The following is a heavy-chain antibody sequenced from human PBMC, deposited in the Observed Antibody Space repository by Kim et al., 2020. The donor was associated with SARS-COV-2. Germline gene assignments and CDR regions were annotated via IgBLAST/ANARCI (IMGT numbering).Heavy chain of an antibody. CDR2: IYYSGST. CDR3: ARDLADALTTDY. V-gene: IGHV4-61*01. Sequence: SETLSLTCTVSGGSVSSGSYYWSWIRQPPGKGLEWIGYIYYSGSTNYNPSLKSRVTISVDTSKNQFSLKLSSVTAADTAVYYCARDLADALTTDYWGQGTLVTVSS. J-gene: IGHJ4*02. CDR1: GGSVSSGSYY. D-gene: IGHD3-16*01.